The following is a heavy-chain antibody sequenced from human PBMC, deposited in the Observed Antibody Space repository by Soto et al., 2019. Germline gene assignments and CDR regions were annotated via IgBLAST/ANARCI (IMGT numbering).Heavy chain of an antibody. CDR2: IWYDGSNK. CDR3: ARDRFWSGYYNYYYYYGMDV. J-gene: IGHJ6*02. D-gene: IGHD3-3*01. CDR1: GFTFSSYG. V-gene: IGHV3-33*01. Sequence: QVQLVESGGGVVQPGRSLRLSCAASGFTFSSYGMHWVRQAPGKGLEWVAVIWYDGSNKYYADSVKGRFTISRDNSKNTQYLQMNSLRAEDTAVYYCARDRFWSGYYNYYYYYGMDVWGQGTTVTVSS.